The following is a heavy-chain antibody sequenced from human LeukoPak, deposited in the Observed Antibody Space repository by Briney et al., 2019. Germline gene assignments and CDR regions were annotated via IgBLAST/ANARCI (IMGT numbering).Heavy chain of an antibody. J-gene: IGHJ4*02. Sequence: GGSLSLSCAASGLTFRTYGMSWFRNPQGKGLEWVSGISGSGGSTYYADSVKGRSTISRDNSENTLYLQMNRLRAEDTARYYCAKDRQQLANLDYWGQGTLVTVSS. V-gene: IGHV3-23*01. D-gene: IGHD6-13*01. CDR3: AKDRQQLANLDY. CDR1: GLTFRTYG. CDR2: ISGSGGST.